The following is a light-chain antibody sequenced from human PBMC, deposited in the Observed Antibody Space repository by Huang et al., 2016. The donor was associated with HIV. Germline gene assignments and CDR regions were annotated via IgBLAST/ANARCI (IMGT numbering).Light chain of an antibody. CDR1: QDISTY. J-gene: IGKJ4*01. CDR3: QQYDNRIT. CDR2: DAS. Sequence: DIQMTQSPSSLSSSLGDRVTITCQASQDISTYLNWYQQKPRKAPKLLIYDASNVETGVPSRFSGSGSATDFTFTISSLQPEDISTYYCQQYDNRITFGGGTKVEIK. V-gene: IGKV1-33*01.